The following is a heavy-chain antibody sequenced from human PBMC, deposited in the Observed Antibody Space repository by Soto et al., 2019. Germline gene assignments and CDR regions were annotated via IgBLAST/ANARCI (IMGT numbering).Heavy chain of an antibody. CDR2: IIPIFGTA. Sequence: GASVKVSCKASGGTFSSYAISWVRQAPGQGLEWMGGIIPIFGTANYAQKFQGRVTITADESTSTAYMELSSLRSEDTAVYYCARTSGAAAAFDYWGQGTLVTVSS. CDR1: GGTFSSYA. V-gene: IGHV1-69*13. J-gene: IGHJ4*02. D-gene: IGHD6-13*01. CDR3: ARTSGAAAAFDY.